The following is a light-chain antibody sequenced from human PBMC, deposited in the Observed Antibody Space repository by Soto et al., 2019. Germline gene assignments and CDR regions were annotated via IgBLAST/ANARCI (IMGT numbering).Light chain of an antibody. CDR1: SSDVGGYNY. CDR3: CSYAGSLYV. Sequence: QSALTQPRSVSGSHGQSGSISCTGTSSDVGGYNYVSWYQQHPGKAPKLMIYDVSKRPSGVPDRFSGSKSGNTASLTISGLQAEDEADYYCCSYAGSLYVFGTGTKVTVL. CDR2: DVS. V-gene: IGLV2-11*01. J-gene: IGLJ1*01.